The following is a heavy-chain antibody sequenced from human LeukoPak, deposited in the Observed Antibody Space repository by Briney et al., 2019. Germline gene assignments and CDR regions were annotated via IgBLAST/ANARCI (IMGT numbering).Heavy chain of an antibody. J-gene: IGHJ4*02. D-gene: IGHD6-6*01. CDR1: GGTFSGYA. Sequence: SVKVSCXASGGTFSGYAISWVRQAPGQGLEWMGGIIPIFGTANYAQKFQGRVTITTDESTSTAYMELSSLRSEDTAVYYCARGLFEYSSSPTFDYWGQGTLVTVSS. CDR2: IIPIFGTA. V-gene: IGHV1-69*05. CDR3: ARGLFEYSSSPTFDY.